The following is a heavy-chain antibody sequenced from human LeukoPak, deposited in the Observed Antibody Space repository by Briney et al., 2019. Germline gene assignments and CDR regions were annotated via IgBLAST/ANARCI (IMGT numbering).Heavy chain of an antibody. Sequence: SETLSLTCTDSGGSISSYYWSGIRQPPGKGLEWIGYIYYSGSTNYNPSLKSRVTISVDTSKNQFSLKLSSVTAADTAVYYCARAAYDSSGNYGIGNWFDPWGQGTLVTLSS. V-gene: IGHV4-59*01. D-gene: IGHD3-22*01. J-gene: IGHJ5*02. CDR2: IYYSGST. CDR3: ARAAYDSSGNYGIGNWFDP. CDR1: GGSISSYY.